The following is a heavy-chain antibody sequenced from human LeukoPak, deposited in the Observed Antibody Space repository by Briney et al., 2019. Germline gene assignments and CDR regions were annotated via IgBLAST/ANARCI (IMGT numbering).Heavy chain of an antibody. D-gene: IGHD2-2*02. J-gene: IGHJ3*02. CDR2: ISGSGGST. CDR1: GFTFSSYA. Sequence: GGSLRLSCAASGFTFSSYAMSWVRQAPGKGLEWVSAISGSGGSTYYADSVKGRFTISRDNSKNTLYLQMNSLRAEDTAVYYCAKDPYCSSTSCYTLAFDIWGQGTMVTVSS. V-gene: IGHV3-23*01. CDR3: AKDPYCSSTSCYTLAFDI.